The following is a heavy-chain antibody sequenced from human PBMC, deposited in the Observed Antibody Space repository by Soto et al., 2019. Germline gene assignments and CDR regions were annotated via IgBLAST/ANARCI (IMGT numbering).Heavy chain of an antibody. CDR1: DGSISSSSYY. J-gene: IGHJ5*02. CDR3: ARQRPTSWFDP. V-gene: IGHV4-39*01. CDR2: IYYSGST. D-gene: IGHD1-1*01. Sequence: SKTLSLTCTVSDGSISSSSYYWGWIRQPPGKGLEWIGSIYYSGSTYYNPSLKSRVTISVDTSKYQFSLKLGSVTAADTAVYYCARQRPTSWFDPWGQGTLVTVSS.